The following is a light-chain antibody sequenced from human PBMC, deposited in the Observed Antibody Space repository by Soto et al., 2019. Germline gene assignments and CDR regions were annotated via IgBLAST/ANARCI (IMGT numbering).Light chain of an antibody. CDR3: QQYHSYPGT. J-gene: IGKJ1*01. CDR1: QSISSW. CDR2: KAS. V-gene: IGKV1-5*03. Sequence: DIQMTQSPSILSASVGDRVTITCRASQSISSWLAWFQQMPGKAPNLLIYKASNLQSGVPSRFSGSGSGTDFTLTITGLQPDDFATYYCQQYHSYPGTFGQGTRVDVK.